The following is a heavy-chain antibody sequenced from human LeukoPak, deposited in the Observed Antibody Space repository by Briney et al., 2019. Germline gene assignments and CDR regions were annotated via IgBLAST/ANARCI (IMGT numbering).Heavy chain of an antibody. J-gene: IGHJ4*02. CDR2: ISGDGGST. CDR3: AKDIIRYSSSWYTN. Sequence: GGSLRLSCAASGFTFDGYAMHWVRQGPGKGLEWVSLISGDGGSTYYADSVKGRFTISRDNSKNSLYLQMNSLRTEDSALYYCAKDIIRYSSSWYTNWGQGTLVTVSS. V-gene: IGHV3-43*02. D-gene: IGHD6-13*01. CDR1: GFTFDGYA.